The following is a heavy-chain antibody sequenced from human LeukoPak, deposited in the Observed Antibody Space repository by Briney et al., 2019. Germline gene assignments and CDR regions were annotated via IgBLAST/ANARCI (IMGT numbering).Heavy chain of an antibody. V-gene: IGHV4-30-4*08. J-gene: IGHJ4*02. D-gene: IGHD5-12*01. Sequence: SQTLSLTCTVSGGSISSANYYWNWIRQPPGKGLEWLGYIYYTGGTYYNPSLKSRVTISVDTSKNQFSLKLNSVTAADTAVYYCARDYGGYGRFDFWGQGTLVTVSS. CDR1: GGSISSANYY. CDR3: ARDYGGYGRFDF. CDR2: IYYTGGT.